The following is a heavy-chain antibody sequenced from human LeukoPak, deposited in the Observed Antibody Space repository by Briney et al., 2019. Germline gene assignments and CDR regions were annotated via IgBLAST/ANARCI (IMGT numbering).Heavy chain of an antibody. Sequence: ASVKVSCKASGGTFSSYAISWVRQAPGQGLEWMGRIIPIFGTANYAQKFQGRVTITTDESTSTAYMELSSLRSEDTAVYYCARGPVAAAGTRFADYWGQGTLVTGSS. D-gene: IGHD6-13*01. J-gene: IGHJ4*02. CDR2: IIPIFGTA. V-gene: IGHV1-69*05. CDR3: ARGPVAAAGTRFADY. CDR1: GGTFSSYA.